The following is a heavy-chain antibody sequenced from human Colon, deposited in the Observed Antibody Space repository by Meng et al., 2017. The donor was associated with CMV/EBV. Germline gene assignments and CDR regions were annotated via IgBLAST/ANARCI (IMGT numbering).Heavy chain of an antibody. CDR2: VHPNSSAT. CDR1: YPFAAHR. Sequence: YPFAAHRIHCVRPAPGPVLEWVGCVHPNSSATNYAQEFLGRVAMTRDTSTATADLELTGLRLDDTAVYYCAKAYYDFWTGYLGCLDAWGQGTLVTVSS. V-gene: IGHV1-2*02. J-gene: IGHJ5*02. D-gene: IGHD3/OR15-3a*01. CDR3: AKAYYDFWTGYLGCLDA.